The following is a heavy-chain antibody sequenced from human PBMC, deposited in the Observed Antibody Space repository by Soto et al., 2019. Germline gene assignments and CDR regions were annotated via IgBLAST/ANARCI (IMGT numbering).Heavy chain of an antibody. D-gene: IGHD3-22*01. Sequence: LRLSCAASGSTFSNYAMNWVRQAPGKGLEWVSTISGRGGSTYYADSVKGRFTISRDNSKNILYLQMNSLRAEDTAVYYCAKATMTLVVIRLDSWGQGTLVTAPQ. V-gene: IGHV3-23*01. CDR3: AKATMTLVVIRLDS. CDR1: GSTFSNYA. CDR2: ISGRGGST. J-gene: IGHJ4*02.